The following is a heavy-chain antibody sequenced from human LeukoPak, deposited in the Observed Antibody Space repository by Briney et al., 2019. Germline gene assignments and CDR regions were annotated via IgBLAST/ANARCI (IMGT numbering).Heavy chain of an antibody. D-gene: IGHD4-17*01. CDR2: ISYDGSNK. CDR3: AKDGDLYGHADY. Sequence: GGSLRLSCAASGFTFSSYAMHWARQAPGKGLEWVASISYDGSNKYYADSLKGRFTISRDNSKKTLYLRMNSLRAEDSAVYYCAKDGDLYGHADYWGQGTLVTVSS. CDR1: GFTFSSYA. V-gene: IGHV3-30*04. J-gene: IGHJ4*02.